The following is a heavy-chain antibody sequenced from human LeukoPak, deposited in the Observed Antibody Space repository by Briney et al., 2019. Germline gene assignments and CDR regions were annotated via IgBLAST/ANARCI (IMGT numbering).Heavy chain of an antibody. D-gene: IGHD1-26*01. CDR2: IHYSGST. J-gene: IGHJ4*02. CDR1: GGSISSYY. Sequence: PSETLSLTCTVSGGSISSYYWSWIRQPPGKGLVWIGYIHYSGSTNYSPSLKSRVTISVDTSKNQFSLNLTSVTAADSAVYYCARDFFPDDDPQIRIVGATGALVDYWGQGTLVTVSS. CDR3: ARDFFPDDDPQIRIVGATGALVDY. V-gene: IGHV4-59*01.